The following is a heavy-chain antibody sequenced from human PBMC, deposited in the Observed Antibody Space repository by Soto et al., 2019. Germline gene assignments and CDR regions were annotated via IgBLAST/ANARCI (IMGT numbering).Heavy chain of an antibody. D-gene: IGHD3-22*01. CDR3: AKGEGGKYYYDSSGYFRPEERYYYYGVDV. CDR2: ISGSGGST. J-gene: IGHJ6*02. V-gene: IGHV3-23*01. CDR1: GFTFSSYA. Sequence: PGGSLRLSCAASGFTFSSYAISWVRQAPGKGLEWVSAISGSGGSTYYADSVKGRFTISRDNSKNTLYLQMNSLRAEDTAVYYCAKGEGGKYYYDSSGYFRPEERYYYYGVDVWGQGTTVTVSS.